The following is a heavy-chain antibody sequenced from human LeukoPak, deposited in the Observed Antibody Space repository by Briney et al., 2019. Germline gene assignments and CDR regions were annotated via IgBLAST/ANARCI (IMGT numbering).Heavy chain of an antibody. CDR3: ARGTLYYYGSGSYDKGTDYYYMDV. CDR2: NSGST. CDR1: GGSISTSNYY. D-gene: IGHD3-10*01. V-gene: IGHV4-39*07. J-gene: IGHJ6*03. Sequence: SETLSLTCTVSGGSISTSNYYWGWIRQPPGKGLEWIGNNSGSTYYSPSLRSRVTISLDTSRNQFSLKLNSVTAADTAVYYCARGTLYYYGSGSYDKGTDYYYMDVWGKGTTVTVSS.